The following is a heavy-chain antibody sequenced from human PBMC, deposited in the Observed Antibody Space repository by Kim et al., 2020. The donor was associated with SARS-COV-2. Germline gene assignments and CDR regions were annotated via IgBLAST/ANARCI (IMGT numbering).Heavy chain of an antibody. J-gene: IGHJ4*02. D-gene: IGHD2-21*01. CDR3: VKSGGPYCGGDCYLGFCDY. Sequence: GGSLRLSCAASGFTFSSYGMHWVRQAPGKGLEWVAVILYDGSNKYYADSVKGRFTISRDNSKNTLYLQMNSLSAEDTAVYYCVKSGGPYCGGDCYLGFCDYWGQGTLVTVPS. V-gene: IGHV3-30*18. CDR2: ILYDGSNK. CDR1: GFTFSSYG.